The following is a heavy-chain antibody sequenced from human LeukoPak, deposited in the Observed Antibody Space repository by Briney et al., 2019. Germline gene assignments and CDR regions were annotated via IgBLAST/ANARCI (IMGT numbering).Heavy chain of an antibody. Sequence: PGGSLRLSCAASGFTFSSYAMSWVRQAPGKGLEWVSAISCSGGSTYYADSVKGRFTISRDNSKNTLYLQMNSLRPEDTAVYYCAKDTVPAAMYYYYYMDVWGKGTTVTVSS. J-gene: IGHJ6*03. V-gene: IGHV3-23*01. D-gene: IGHD2-2*01. CDR1: GFTFSSYA. CDR2: ISCSGGST. CDR3: AKDTVPAAMYYYYYMDV.